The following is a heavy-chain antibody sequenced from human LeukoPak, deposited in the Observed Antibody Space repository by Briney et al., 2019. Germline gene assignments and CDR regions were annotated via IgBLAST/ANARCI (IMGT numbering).Heavy chain of an antibody. CDR3: ARQYVLRYFDY. J-gene: IGHJ4*02. Sequence: SETLSLTCTVSGGSISTYFWSWIRQPPGKGLEWIGYIYYSGSTNYNPSLKSRVTISVDTSKNQFSLKLSSVTAADTAVYYCARQYVLRYFDYWGQGTLVTVSS. CDR2: IYYSGST. D-gene: IGHD3-9*01. V-gene: IGHV4-59*08. CDR1: GGSISTYF.